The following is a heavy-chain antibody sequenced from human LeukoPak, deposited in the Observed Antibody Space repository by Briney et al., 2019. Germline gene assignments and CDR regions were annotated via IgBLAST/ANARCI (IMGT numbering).Heavy chain of an antibody. D-gene: IGHD2-2*01. CDR1: GGSFSGYY. J-gene: IGHJ6*02. Sequence: SETLSLTCAVYGGSFSGYYWSWIRQPPGKGLEWIGEINHSGSTNYNPSLKSRVTISVDTPKNQFSLKLSSVTAADTAVYYCEYLAENDDLDGMDVWGQGTTVTVSS. CDR3: EYLAENDDLDGMDV. V-gene: IGHV4-34*01. CDR2: INHSGST.